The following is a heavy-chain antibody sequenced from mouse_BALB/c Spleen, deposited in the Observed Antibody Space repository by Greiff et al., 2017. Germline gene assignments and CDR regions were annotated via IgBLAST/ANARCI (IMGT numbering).Heavy chain of an antibody. V-gene: IGHV3-6*02. J-gene: IGHJ3*01. D-gene: IGHD1-2*01. CDR1: GYSITSGYY. Sequence: EVKLVESGPGLVKPSQSLSLTCSVTGYSITSGYYWNWIRQFPGNKLEWMGYISYDGSNNYNPSLKNRISITRDTSKNQFFLKLNSVTTEDTATYYCASYYGYWFAYWGQGTLVTVSA. CDR2: ISYDGSN. CDR3: ASYYGYWFAY.